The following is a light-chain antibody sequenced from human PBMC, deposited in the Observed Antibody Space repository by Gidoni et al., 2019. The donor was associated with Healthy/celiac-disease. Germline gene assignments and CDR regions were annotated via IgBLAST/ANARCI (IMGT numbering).Light chain of an antibody. J-gene: IGLJ1*01. CDR3: SSYTSSSTYV. CDR1: RSDFGTYNF. Sequence: QSALTQPASGSGSPRQSITISGTGTRSDFGTYNFVSWYQQNPGKAPKLMIYEVSNRPSGVSTRFTGSKSGNTATLTISGLQAEDEAHYYCSSYTSSSTYVFGTGTKVTVL. CDR2: EVS. V-gene: IGLV2-14*01.